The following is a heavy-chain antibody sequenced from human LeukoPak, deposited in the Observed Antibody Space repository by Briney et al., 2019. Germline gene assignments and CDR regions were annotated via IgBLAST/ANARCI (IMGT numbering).Heavy chain of an antibody. CDR2: ISSSSSYI. CDR1: GFTFSSYS. CDR3: ARERGPHRWELHI. D-gene: IGHD1-26*01. Sequence: GGSLRLSCAASGFTFSSYSMSWVRQAPGKGLEWVSSISSSSSYIYYADSVKGRFTISRDNAKNSLYLQMNSLRAEDTAVYYCARERGPHRWELHIWGQGTMVTVSS. J-gene: IGHJ3*02. V-gene: IGHV3-21*01.